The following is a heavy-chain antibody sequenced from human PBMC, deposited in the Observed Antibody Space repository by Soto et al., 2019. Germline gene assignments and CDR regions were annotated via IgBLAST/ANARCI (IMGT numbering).Heavy chain of an antibody. CDR2: IYPDDSDT. D-gene: IGHD3-9*01. Sequence: PGESLKISCKGSGYIFTNYWIAWVRQMPGKGLEWMGIIYPDDSDTRYSPTFQGQVTISADKSISTAYLQWSSLKASDTAMYYCARLEGSDILTGYWPSFDYWGQGTLVTVSS. J-gene: IGHJ4*02. CDR3: ARLEGSDILTGYWPSFDY. V-gene: IGHV5-51*01. CDR1: GYIFTNYW.